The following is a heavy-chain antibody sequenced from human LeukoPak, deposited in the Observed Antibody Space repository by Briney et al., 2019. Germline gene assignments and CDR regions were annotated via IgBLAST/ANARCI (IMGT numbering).Heavy chain of an antibody. V-gene: IGHV3-23*01. CDR2: ISGSGGSS. J-gene: IGHJ6*03. Sequence: GGSLRLSCAASGFTFSSYAMNWVRQAPGKGLEWVSGISGSGGSSYYADSVKGRFTISRDNSKNTLYLQMNSLRAEDTAVYYCAKSGYCSSTSCYYPPLYYYYYYVDVWGKGTTVTVSS. CDR3: AKSGYCSSTSCYYPPLYYYYYYVDV. CDR1: GFTFSSYA. D-gene: IGHD2-2*03.